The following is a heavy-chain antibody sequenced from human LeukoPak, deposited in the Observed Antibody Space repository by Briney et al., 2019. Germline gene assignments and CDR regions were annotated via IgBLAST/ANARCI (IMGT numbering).Heavy chain of an antibody. V-gene: IGHV4-61*05. J-gene: IGHJ4*02. D-gene: IGHD6-13*01. CDR3: ARLTYSSREIEF. Sequence: SGPTLVNPTQTLTLTCTFSGFSLSTSGVGVGWIRQPPGKGLEWIGYIYHSGTTNYNPSLKSRVTILVNTSKKQFSLRLSSVTAADTAVYYCARLTYSSREIEFXGQGTXVXVSS. CDR1: GFSLSTSGVG. CDR2: IYHSGTT.